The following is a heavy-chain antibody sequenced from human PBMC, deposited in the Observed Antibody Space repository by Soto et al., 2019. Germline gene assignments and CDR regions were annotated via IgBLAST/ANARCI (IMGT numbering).Heavy chain of an antibody. CDR3: ARSREQLVFNVDY. CDR2: IIPIFGTA. Sequence: SGKVSCNASGGTFSSYAISWVRQAPGQGLEWMGGIIPIFGTANYAQKFQGRVTITADESTSTAYMELSSLRSEDTAVYYCARSREQLVFNVDYWGQGTLVTV. J-gene: IGHJ4*02. V-gene: IGHV1-69*01. D-gene: IGHD6-6*01. CDR1: GGTFSSYA.